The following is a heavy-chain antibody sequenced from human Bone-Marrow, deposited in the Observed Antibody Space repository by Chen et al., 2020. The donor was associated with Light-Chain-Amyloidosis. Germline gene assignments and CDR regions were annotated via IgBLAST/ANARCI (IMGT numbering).Heavy chain of an antibody. J-gene: IGHJ4*02. CDR3: AKDRGPNFWSGYYMTD. V-gene: IGHV3-30*18. D-gene: IGHD3-3*01. Sequence: QVQLVESGGGVVQPGRSLRLACAASGFTFSSYGMHWVRQAPGKGLECGAVLSYDGSNKYYADSVKGRFTISRDNSKNTLYLQMNSLRAEDTAVYYCAKDRGPNFWSGYYMTDWGQGTLVTVSS. CDR2: LSYDGSNK. CDR1: GFTFSSYG.